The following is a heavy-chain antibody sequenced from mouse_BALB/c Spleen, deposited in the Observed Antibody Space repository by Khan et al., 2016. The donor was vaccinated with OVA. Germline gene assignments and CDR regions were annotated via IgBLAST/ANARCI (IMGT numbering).Heavy chain of an antibody. J-gene: IGHJ3*01. Sequence: VQLKESGGGLVKPGGSLKLSCAASGFTFSTYAMSWVRQTPEKRLEWVATISSDGDYTYFPDNVTGRFTISRDNAKNTLCLQMTSLRSEDTAMYCCARSPYGNFAYWGQGTLVTVSA. CDR2: ISSDGDYT. D-gene: IGHD2-1*01. CDR1: GFTFSTYA. V-gene: IGHV5-9-3*01. CDR3: ARSPYGNFAY.